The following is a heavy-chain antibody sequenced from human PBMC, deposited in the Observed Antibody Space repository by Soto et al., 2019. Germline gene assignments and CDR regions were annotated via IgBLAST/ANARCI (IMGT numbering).Heavy chain of an antibody. J-gene: IGHJ4*02. CDR3: AREGYSSGWYQV. D-gene: IGHD6-19*01. Sequence: QVQLVQSGAEVKKPGASVKVSCKASGYTFTSYDINWVRQATGQGLEWMGWMNPNSGNTGYAQKFQGRVTMTRDTSASTAYMELSSLRSEDTAVYYCAREGYSSGWYQVWGQGTLVTVSS. CDR2: MNPNSGNT. CDR1: GYTFTSYD. V-gene: IGHV1-8*01.